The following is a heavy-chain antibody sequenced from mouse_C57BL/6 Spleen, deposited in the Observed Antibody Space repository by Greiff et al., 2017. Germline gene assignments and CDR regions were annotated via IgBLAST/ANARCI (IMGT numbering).Heavy chain of an antibody. CDR3: AREGGRVYYFDY. J-gene: IGHJ2*01. CDR1: GYTFTSYW. D-gene: IGHD3-3*01. V-gene: IGHV1-64*01. CDR2: IHPNSGST. Sequence: QVQLKQPGAELVKPGASVKLSCKASGYTFTSYWMHWVKQRPGQGLEWIGMIHPNSGSTNYNEKFKSKATLTVDKSSSTAYMQLSRLTSEDSAVYYCAREGGRVYYFDYWGKGTTLTVSS.